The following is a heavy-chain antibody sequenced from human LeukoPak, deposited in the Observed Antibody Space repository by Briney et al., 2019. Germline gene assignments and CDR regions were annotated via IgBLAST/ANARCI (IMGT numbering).Heavy chain of an antibody. J-gene: IGHJ5*02. V-gene: IGHV3-33*01. CDR1: GFTFSSYG. D-gene: IGHD6-13*01. CDR3: ARDIAAGTNWFDP. CDR2: IWYDGSTK. Sequence: PGSSLRLSCEASGFTFSSYGMHWVRQAPGKGLEWVAVIWYDGSTKYYADSVKGRFTISRDNSKNTLYLQMNSLRAEDTAVYYCARDIAAGTNWFDPWGQGTLVTVSS.